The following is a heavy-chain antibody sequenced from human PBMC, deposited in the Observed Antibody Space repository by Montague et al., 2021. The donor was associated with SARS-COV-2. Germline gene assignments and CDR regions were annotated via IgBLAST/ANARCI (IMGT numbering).Heavy chain of an antibody. J-gene: IGHJ4*02. D-gene: IGHD3-3*01. Sequence: DTLSLTRTVSGGSISSYYWSWIRQPPGKGLEWIGYIYYSGSTNYNPSLKSRVTISVDTSKNQFSLKLSSVTAADTAVYYCARAPVAHITIFGVVTSFDYWGQGTLVTVSS. V-gene: IGHV4-59*07. CDR2: IYYSGST. CDR1: GGSISSYY. CDR3: ARAPVAHITIFGVVTSFDY.